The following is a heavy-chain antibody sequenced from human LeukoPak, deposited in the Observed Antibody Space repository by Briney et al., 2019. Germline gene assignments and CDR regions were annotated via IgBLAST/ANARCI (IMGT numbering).Heavy chain of an antibody. D-gene: IGHD2-2*01. CDR1: GYTFIIYG. CDR2: TSAYNGNS. Sequence: ASVTDSFKATGYTFIIYGFIWVRQAPGKERDWMGWTSAYNGNSNYAQKLQGRVTMTTDTSTSTAYMELRSLRSDDTAVYFCARGYCSSTSCYPGDWFDCGGQGTLGIVS. J-gene: IGHJ5*01. CDR3: ARGYCSSTSCYPGDWFDC. V-gene: IGHV1-18*04.